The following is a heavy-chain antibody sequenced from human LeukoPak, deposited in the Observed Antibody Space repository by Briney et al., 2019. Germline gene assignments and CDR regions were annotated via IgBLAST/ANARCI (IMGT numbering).Heavy chain of an antibody. CDR1: GGTLSSYA. D-gene: IGHD3-22*01. CDR2: IIPILGIA. J-gene: IGHJ4*02. Sequence: VASVKVSCKASGGTLSSYAISWVRQAPGQGLEWMGRIIPILGIANYAQKFQGRVTITADKSTSTAYMELSSLRSEDTAVYYCARDQYDSSGYWKYWGQGTLVTVSS. V-gene: IGHV1-69*04. CDR3: ARDQYDSSGYWKY.